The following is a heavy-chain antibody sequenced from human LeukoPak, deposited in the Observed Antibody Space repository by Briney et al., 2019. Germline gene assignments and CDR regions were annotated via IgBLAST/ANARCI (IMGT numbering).Heavy chain of an antibody. Sequence: GGSLRLSCAASGFTFSSYWMSWVRQAPGKGLEWVANIKQDGSEKYYVDSVKGRFTISRDNAKNSLYLQMNSLRAEDTAVYYCARERVSMYYYGSGPDAFDIWGQGTMVTVSS. D-gene: IGHD3-10*01. V-gene: IGHV3-7*01. CDR2: IKQDGSEK. CDR3: ARERVSMYYYGSGPDAFDI. CDR1: GFTFSSYW. J-gene: IGHJ3*02.